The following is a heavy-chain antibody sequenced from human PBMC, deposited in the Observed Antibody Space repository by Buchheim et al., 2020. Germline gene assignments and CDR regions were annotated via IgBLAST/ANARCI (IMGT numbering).Heavy chain of an antibody. Sequence: QVQLVESGGGVVQPGRSLRLSCAASGFTFSSYGMHWVRQAPGKGLEWVAVIWYDGNNKYYADSVKGRFTISRDNSKNTLYLQMNSLRAEDTAVYYCAREELGYYDSSSYNYWGQGTL. V-gene: IGHV3-33*01. J-gene: IGHJ4*02. CDR2: IWYDGNNK. CDR3: AREELGYYDSSSYNY. CDR1: GFTFSSYG. D-gene: IGHD3-22*01.